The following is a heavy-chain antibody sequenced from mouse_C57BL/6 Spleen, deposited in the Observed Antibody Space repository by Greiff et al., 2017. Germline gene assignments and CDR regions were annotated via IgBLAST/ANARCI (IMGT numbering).Heavy chain of an antibody. CDR1: GYTFTSYW. Sequence: VQLQQPGAELVRPGTSVKLSCKASGYTFTSYWMHWVKQRPGQGLEWIGVIYPSDSYTNYNQKFKGKATLTVDTSSSTAYMQLSSLTSEDSAVYYCAREVLRAMDYWGQGTSVTVSS. D-gene: IGHD2-14*01. J-gene: IGHJ4*01. V-gene: IGHV1-59*01. CDR3: AREVLRAMDY. CDR2: IYPSDSYT.